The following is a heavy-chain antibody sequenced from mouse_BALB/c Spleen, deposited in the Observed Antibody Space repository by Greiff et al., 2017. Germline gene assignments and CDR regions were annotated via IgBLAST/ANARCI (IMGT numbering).Heavy chain of an antibody. CDR2: ISSGSSTI. Sequence: EVMLVESGGGLVQPGGSRKLSCAASGFTFSSFGMHWVRQAPEKGLEWVAYISSGSSTIYYADTVKGRFTISRDNPKNTLFLQMTSLRSEDTAMYYCARSGSSYGAMDYWGQGTSVTVSS. D-gene: IGHD1-1*01. CDR3: ARSGSSYGAMDY. J-gene: IGHJ4*01. V-gene: IGHV5-17*02. CDR1: GFTFSSFG.